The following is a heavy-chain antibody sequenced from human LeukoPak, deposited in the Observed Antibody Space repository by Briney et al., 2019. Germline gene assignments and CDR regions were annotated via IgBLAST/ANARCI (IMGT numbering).Heavy chain of an antibody. D-gene: IGHD1-1*01. CDR1: GFTFSSYW. CDR3: ARGAGLEPFDY. Sequence: GGSLRLSCAASGFTFSSYWMSWVRQAPGKGLGWVANIKQDGSEKYYVDSVKGRFTISRDNAKNSLYLQMNSLRAEDTAVYYCARGAGLEPFDYWGQGTLVTVSS. J-gene: IGHJ4*02. V-gene: IGHV3-7*01. CDR2: IKQDGSEK.